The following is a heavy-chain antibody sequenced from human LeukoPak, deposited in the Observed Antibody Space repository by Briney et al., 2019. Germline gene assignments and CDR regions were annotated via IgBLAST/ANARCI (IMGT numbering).Heavy chain of an antibody. Sequence: TSETLSLTCTVSGGSISSSSYYWGWIRQPPGKGLEWIGSIYYSGSTYYNPSLKSRVTISVDTSKNQFSLKLSSVTPADTAVYYCASNSRDIVVVPAASAFDIWGQGTMVTVSS. J-gene: IGHJ3*02. D-gene: IGHD2-2*01. CDR3: ASNSRDIVVVPAASAFDI. CDR1: GGSISSSSYY. V-gene: IGHV4-39*07. CDR2: IYYSGST.